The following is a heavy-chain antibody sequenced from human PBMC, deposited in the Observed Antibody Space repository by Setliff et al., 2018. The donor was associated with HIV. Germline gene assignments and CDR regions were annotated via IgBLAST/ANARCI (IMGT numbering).Heavy chain of an antibody. CDR3: VGHYYDPLTGYYVWFFDV. CDR1: GFIFTNAW. Sequence: GGSLRLSCETSGFIFTNAWMSWVRQSPRKGLEWLARIKSKSDGGTTSYAAPVKDRFIISRDDSRNTLYLQMNSMKSDDTATYYCVGHYYDPLTGYYVWFFDVWGRGTLVTVSS. CDR2: IKSKSDGGTT. V-gene: IGHV3-15*05. J-gene: IGHJ2*01. D-gene: IGHD3-9*01.